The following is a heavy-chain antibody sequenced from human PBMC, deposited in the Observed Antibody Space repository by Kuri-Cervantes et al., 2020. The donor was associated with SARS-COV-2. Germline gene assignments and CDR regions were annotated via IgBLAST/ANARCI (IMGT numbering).Heavy chain of an antibody. Sequence: GGSLRLSCAASGFTFSSYAMSWVRQAPGKGLEWVSVISGSGGSTYYADSVKGRFTISRDNSKNTLYLQMNSLRAEDTAVYYCARDPDGWFGEPPDAFDIWGQGIMVTVSS. CDR2: ISGSGGST. CDR1: GFTFSSYA. CDR3: ARDPDGWFGEPPDAFDI. J-gene: IGHJ3*02. D-gene: IGHD3-10*01. V-gene: IGHV3-23*01.